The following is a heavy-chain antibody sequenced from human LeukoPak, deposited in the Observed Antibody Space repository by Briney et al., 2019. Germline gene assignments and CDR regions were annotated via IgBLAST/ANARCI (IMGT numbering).Heavy chain of an antibody. D-gene: IGHD4-11*01. J-gene: IGHJ4*02. CDR2: IIPIFGTA. CDR3: ARERADYSNYDGEYYFDY. Sequence: SVKVSCKASGGTFSSYAISWVRQAPGQGLEWMGVIIPIFGTANYAQKFQGRVTITADESTSTAYMELSSLRSEDTAVYYCARERADYSNYDGEYYFDYWGQGTLVTVSS. CDR1: GGTFSSYA. V-gene: IGHV1-69*13.